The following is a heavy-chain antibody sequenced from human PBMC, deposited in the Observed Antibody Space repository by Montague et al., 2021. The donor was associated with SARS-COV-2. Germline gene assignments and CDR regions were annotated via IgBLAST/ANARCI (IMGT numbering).Heavy chain of an antibody. V-gene: IGHV4-34*01. J-gene: IGHJ6*02. CDR2: INHSGST. CDR3: ARGPVDDNCSGGSCYSRYYYGTGV. D-gene: IGHD2-15*01. CDR1: GGSFSGYY. Sequence: SETLSLTCAVYGGSFSGYYWSWIRQPPGKGLEWIGEINHSGSTNYNPSLKSRVTISVDTPKNQFSLKLSSVTAADTAVYYCARGPVDDNCSGGSCYSRYYYGTGVWGQGTTVTVSS.